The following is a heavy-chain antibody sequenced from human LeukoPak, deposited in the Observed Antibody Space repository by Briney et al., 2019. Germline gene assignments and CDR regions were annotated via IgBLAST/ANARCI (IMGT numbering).Heavy chain of an antibody. Sequence: GGSLRLSCAASGFTFSSYAMHWVRQAPGKGLEWVAVISYDGSNKYYADSVKGRFTISRDNSKNTLYLQMNSLRAEDTAVYYCARETSYYYERRGYYYPLFDPWGQGTLVTVSS. CDR2: ISYDGSNK. V-gene: IGHV3-30*04. CDR1: GFTFSSYA. CDR3: ARETSYYYERRGYYYPLFDP. D-gene: IGHD3-22*01. J-gene: IGHJ5*02.